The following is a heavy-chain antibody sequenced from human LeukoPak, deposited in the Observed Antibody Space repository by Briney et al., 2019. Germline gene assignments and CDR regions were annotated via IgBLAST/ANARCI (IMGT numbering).Heavy chain of an antibody. J-gene: IGHJ3*02. V-gene: IGHV5-51*01. CDR3: ARPRYSSGWNAFDI. Sequence: GESLKISCKGSGYSFTSYWIGWGRQMPGKGLEGMGIIYPGDSDTGYSPSFQGQVTISADKSISTAYLQWSSLKASDTAMYYCARPRYSSGWNAFDIWGQGTMVTVSS. CDR2: IYPGDSDT. D-gene: IGHD6-19*01. CDR1: GYSFTSYW.